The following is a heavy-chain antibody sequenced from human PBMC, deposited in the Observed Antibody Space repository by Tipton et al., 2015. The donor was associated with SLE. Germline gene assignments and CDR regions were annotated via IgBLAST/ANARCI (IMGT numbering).Heavy chain of an antibody. CDR1: GGSISSYY. CDR2: IYYSGST. J-gene: IGHJ4*02. D-gene: IGHD5-18*01. CDR3: ARGRSMGAYTPILY. Sequence: LRLSCTVSGGSISSYYWSWIRQPPGKGLEWIGYIYYSGSTNYNPSLKSRVTISVDTSKNQFSLKLTSVTAADTAVYYCARGRSMGAYTPILYWGQGALVTVSS. V-gene: IGHV4-59*08.